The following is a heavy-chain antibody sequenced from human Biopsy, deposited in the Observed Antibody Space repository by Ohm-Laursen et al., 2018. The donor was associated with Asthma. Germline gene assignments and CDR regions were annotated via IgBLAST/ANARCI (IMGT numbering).Heavy chain of an antibody. D-gene: IGHD2-2*01. V-gene: IGHV1-69*13. CDR1: GGTFNTYV. CDR3: ARKAGSCISRTCYALDF. Sequence: ASVKVSCKSLGGTFNTYVIGWVRQAPGQGLEWMGGINSVFGTTTYPQKFQDRVTITADDSTSTAYMELSSLRSEDTAVYYCARKAGSCISRTCYALDFWGQGTLVTVSS. J-gene: IGHJ4*02. CDR2: INSVFGTT.